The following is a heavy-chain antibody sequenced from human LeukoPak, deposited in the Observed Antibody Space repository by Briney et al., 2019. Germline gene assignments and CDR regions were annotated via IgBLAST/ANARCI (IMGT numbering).Heavy chain of an antibody. CDR1: TFTVSSNY. Sequence: PGGSLRLSCASSTFTVSSNYMSWVRQAPGKGLEWVSIIYSVGNTYYADSVKGRFTISRDNSKNTLYLQMNSLRVEDTAVYYCERVFNIAAEDGYGMDVWGQGTTVTVSS. CDR2: IYSVGNT. J-gene: IGHJ6*02. CDR3: ERVFNIAAEDGYGMDV. V-gene: IGHV3-66*01. D-gene: IGHD6-13*01.